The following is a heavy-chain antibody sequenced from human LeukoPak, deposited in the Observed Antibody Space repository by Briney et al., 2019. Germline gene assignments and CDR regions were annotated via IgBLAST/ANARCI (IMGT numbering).Heavy chain of an antibody. Sequence: GASVKVSCKASGYTFTSYYMHWVRQAPGQGLEWMGIINPSGGSTSYAQKFQGRVTMTRDTSTGTVYMELSSLRSEDTAVYYCARADTAMVTEGFFDYWGQGTLVTVSS. CDR2: INPSGGST. CDR3: ARADTAMVTEGFFDY. CDR1: GYTFTSYY. J-gene: IGHJ4*02. D-gene: IGHD5-18*01. V-gene: IGHV1-46*01.